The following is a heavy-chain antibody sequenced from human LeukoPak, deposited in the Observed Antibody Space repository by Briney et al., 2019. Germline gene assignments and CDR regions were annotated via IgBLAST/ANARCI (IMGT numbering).Heavy chain of an antibody. CDR2: INNSGGST. CDR1: GFTLNNYA. CDR3: ARKYSGTNPFDY. Sequence: GGSLRLSCAASGFTLNNYAMSWVRQAPGKGLEWVSIINNSGGSTYYAVSVKGRFTISRDLSKNTLYLQMNSLRAEDTALYYCARKYSGTNPFDYWGQGTLVTVSS. J-gene: IGHJ4*02. V-gene: IGHV3-23*01. D-gene: IGHD1-26*01.